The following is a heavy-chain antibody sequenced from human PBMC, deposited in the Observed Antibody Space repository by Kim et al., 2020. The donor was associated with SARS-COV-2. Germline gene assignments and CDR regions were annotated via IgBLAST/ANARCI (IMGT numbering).Heavy chain of an antibody. CDR3: ARARVGGWPGTLDY. J-gene: IGHJ4*02. V-gene: IGHV4-59*01. D-gene: IGHD2-15*01. Sequence: NRSLKSRITISVDTSKNQFSLKLNSVTAADTAVYYCARARVGGWPGTLDYWGQGTLVTVSS.